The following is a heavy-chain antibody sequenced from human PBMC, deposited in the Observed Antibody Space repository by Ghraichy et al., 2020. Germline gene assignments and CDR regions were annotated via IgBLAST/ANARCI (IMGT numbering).Heavy chain of an antibody. D-gene: IGHD3-9*01. V-gene: IGHV3-23*01. CDR3: AKDLATDFDWLLVGWYYYGMDV. J-gene: IGHJ6*02. CDR1: GFTFSSDA. Sequence: GGSLRLSWAASGFTFSSDAMSWVRQAPGKGLEWVSAISGSGGSTYYADSVKGRFTISRDNSKNTLYLQMNSLRAEDTAVYYCAKDLATDFDWLLVGWYYYGMDVWGQGNTVTVSS. CDR2: ISGSGGST.